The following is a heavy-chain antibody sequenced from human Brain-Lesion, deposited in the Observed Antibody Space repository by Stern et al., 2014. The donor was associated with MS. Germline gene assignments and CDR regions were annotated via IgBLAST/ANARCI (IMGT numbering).Heavy chain of an antibody. CDR2: IKEDGTEK. Sequence: AQLVESGGGLVQPGGSLTISCTAAGFTFGNYWMTWVRQAPGKGLEWGANIKEDGTEKNYVDSVKGRFTISRDNARNSLYLQMNSLRVEDTALYYCARVYNTIYGIVTQRGSGMDVWGQGTTVIVSS. CDR3: ARVYNTIYGIVTQRGSGMDV. D-gene: IGHD3-3*01. V-gene: IGHV3-7*01. J-gene: IGHJ6*02. CDR1: GFTFGNYW.